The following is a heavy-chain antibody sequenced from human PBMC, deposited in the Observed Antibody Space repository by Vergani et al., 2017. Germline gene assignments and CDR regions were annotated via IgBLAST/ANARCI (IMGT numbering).Heavy chain of an antibody. CDR2: ISSSSSYI. Sequence: EVQLVESGGGLVKPGGSLRLSCAASGFTFSSYSMNWVRQAPGKGLEWVSSISSSSSYIYYADSVKGRFTISRDNAKNSLYLQMNSLRAEDTAVYYCAGVLRIAVAGTSFDYWGQGTLVTVSS. D-gene: IGHD6-19*01. J-gene: IGHJ4*02. V-gene: IGHV3-21*01. CDR1: GFTFSSYS. CDR3: AGVLRIAVAGTSFDY.